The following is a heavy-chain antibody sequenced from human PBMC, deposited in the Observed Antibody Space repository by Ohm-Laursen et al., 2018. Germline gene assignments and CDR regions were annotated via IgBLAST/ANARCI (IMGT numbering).Heavy chain of an antibody. D-gene: IGHD3-9*01. Sequence: SLRLSCAAAGFTFSIYEMNWVRQAPEKGLEWVSYIGSGYTPHYADSVKGRFTISRDNAKNSLYLQMTSLTAEDTAVYYCPILPDYDILTAHYGMDVWGQGTTVTVSS. J-gene: IGHJ6*02. CDR2: IGSGYTP. V-gene: IGHV3-48*03. CDR3: PILPDYDILTAHYGMDV. CDR1: GFTFSIYE.